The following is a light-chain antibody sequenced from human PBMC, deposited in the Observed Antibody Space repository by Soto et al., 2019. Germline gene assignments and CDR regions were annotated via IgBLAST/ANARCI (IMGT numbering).Light chain of an antibody. Sequence: QFVAAAVRVTISCRAVQSVRTKLAWYQQKPGQAPRLLIYGASSRATGIPARFSGSVSATEFPHTSSGLHPDISAVQLCRQHNKWLLEIPFAQGTRLEIK. CDR3: RQHNKWLLEIP. V-gene: IGKV3D-15*01. CDR2: GAS. CDR1: QSVRTK. J-gene: IGKJ5*01.